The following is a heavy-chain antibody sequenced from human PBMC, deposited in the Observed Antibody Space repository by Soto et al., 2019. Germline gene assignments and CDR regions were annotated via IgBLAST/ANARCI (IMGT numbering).Heavy chain of an antibody. Sequence: QVQLQQWGAGLLKPSETLSLTCAVYGGSFSGYYWSWIRQPPGKGLEWIGEINHSGSTNYNPSLKGRATISVGTSKNQFPLKLRSVTAADTAVYFCARAAPRDCSGGSCDSGRDYWGQGTLVTVSS. CDR1: GGSFSGYY. V-gene: IGHV4-34*01. J-gene: IGHJ4*02. CDR3: ARAAPRDCSGGSCDSGRDY. CDR2: INHSGST. D-gene: IGHD2-15*01.